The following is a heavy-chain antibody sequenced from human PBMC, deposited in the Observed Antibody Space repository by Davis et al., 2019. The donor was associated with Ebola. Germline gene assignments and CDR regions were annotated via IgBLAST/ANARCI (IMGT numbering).Heavy chain of an antibody. Sequence: PGGSLRLSCRVSGFTFGDYAINWVRQAPGKGLEWVGFIRSKAYGGTTEYAASVKGRFTISRDDSKSFAYLQMNSLKTEDTAVYYCTRDEGTSSWYDGPWFDPWGQGTQVTVSS. CDR3: TRDEGTSSWYDGPWFDP. CDR2: IRSKAYGGTT. D-gene: IGHD1-14*01. CDR1: GFTFGDYA. J-gene: IGHJ5*02. V-gene: IGHV3-49*04.